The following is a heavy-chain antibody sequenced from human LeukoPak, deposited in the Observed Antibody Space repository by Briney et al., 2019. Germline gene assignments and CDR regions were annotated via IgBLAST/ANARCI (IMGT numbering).Heavy chain of an antibody. CDR3: ARARGGSSSWYYYYMDV. Sequence: GGSLRLSCAASGFTFSSYWMSWVRQAPGKGLEWVANIKQDGSDKYYADSVKGRSTISRDNAKNSLYLQMNSLRAEDTAVYYCARARGGSSSWYYYYMDVGGKGTTVTVS. J-gene: IGHJ6*03. D-gene: IGHD6-13*01. CDR2: IKQDGSDK. V-gene: IGHV3-7*01. CDR1: GFTFSSYW.